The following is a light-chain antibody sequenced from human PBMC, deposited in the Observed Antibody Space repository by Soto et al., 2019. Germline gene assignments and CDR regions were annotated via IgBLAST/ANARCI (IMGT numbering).Light chain of an antibody. CDR3: QQYGSSPPFFA. CDR1: QSVSSSY. CDR2: GAS. J-gene: IGKJ3*01. Sequence: EIVLTQSPGTLSLSPGERATLSCRASQSVSSSYLAWYQQKPGQAPRLLIYGASSRATGIPDRFSGSGSGTDFTLTISRLEPEDFAVYYWQQYGSSPPFFAFGPGTKVYIK. V-gene: IGKV3-20*01.